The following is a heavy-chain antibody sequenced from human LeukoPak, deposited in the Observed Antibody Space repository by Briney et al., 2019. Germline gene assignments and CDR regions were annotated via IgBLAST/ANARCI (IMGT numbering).Heavy chain of an antibody. V-gene: IGHV4-30-2*01. Sequence: SETLSLTCAVSGGSISSGGYSWSWIRQPPGKGLEWIGYIYHSGSTYYNPSLKSRVTISVDRSKNQFSLKLSSVTAADTAVYYCARGVDWFDPWGQGTLVTVSS. CDR3: ARGVDWFDP. CDR2: IYHSGST. D-gene: IGHD2-15*01. J-gene: IGHJ5*02. CDR1: GGSISSGGYS.